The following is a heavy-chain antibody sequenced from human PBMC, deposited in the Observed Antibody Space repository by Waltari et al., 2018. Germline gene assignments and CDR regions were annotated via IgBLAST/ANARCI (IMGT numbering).Heavy chain of an antibody. CDR1: GYTFTDYY. D-gene: IGHD3-22*01. CDR3: ATSGYYDSSGYYDD. Sequence: EVQLVQSGAEVKKPGATVKISCKVSGYTFTDYYMHWVQQAPGKGLEWMACVDPEGGGTLCAEKFQGRVTITADTATDTAYMELSSLRAEDTAVYYCATSGYYDSSGYYDDWGQGTLVSVSS. V-gene: IGHV1-69-2*01. CDR2: VDPEGGGT. J-gene: IGHJ4*02.